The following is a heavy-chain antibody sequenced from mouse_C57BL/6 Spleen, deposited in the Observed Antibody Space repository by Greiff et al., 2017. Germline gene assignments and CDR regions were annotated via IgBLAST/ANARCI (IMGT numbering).Heavy chain of an antibody. CDR3: ARAFITTVVAKDYYAMDY. CDR2: IYPRSGNT. Sequence: VQLQQSGAELARPGASVKLSCKASGYTFTSYGISWVKQRTGQGLEWIGEIYPRSGNTYYNEKFKGKATLTADKSSSTAYMELRSLTSEDSAVYFCARAFITTVVAKDYYAMDYWGQGTSVTVSS. D-gene: IGHD1-1*01. V-gene: IGHV1-81*01. CDR1: GYTFTSYG. J-gene: IGHJ4*01.